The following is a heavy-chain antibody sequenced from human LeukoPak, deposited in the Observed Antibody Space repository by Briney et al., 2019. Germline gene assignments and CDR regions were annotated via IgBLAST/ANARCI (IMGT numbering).Heavy chain of an antibody. CDR1: GFTFSSHA. V-gene: IGHV3-23*01. Sequence: GGSLRLSCAASGFTFSSHAMSWVRQAPGKGLEWVSAISGSGGSTYYADSVKGRFTISRDNSKNTLYLQMNSLRAEDTAVYYCAKAAAGPTPAYYYYYMDVWGKGTTVTVSS. CDR3: AKAAAGPTPAYYYYYMDV. J-gene: IGHJ6*03. CDR2: ISGSGGST. D-gene: IGHD6-13*01.